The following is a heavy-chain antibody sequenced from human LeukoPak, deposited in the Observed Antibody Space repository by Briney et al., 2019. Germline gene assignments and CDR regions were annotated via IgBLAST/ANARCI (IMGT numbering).Heavy chain of an antibody. J-gene: IGHJ4*02. CDR3: ARDKYYYDSTGLDY. CDR2: IDTTGDT. V-gene: IGHV3-13*01. Sequence: GGSLRLSCAASGFTFSTYDMHWVRQATGKGLEWVSAIDTTGDTYYPGSVKGRFTISRENAKNSLYLQMNSLRAGDTAVYYCARDKYYYDSTGLDYWGQGTLVTVSS. CDR1: GFTFSTYD. D-gene: IGHD3-22*01.